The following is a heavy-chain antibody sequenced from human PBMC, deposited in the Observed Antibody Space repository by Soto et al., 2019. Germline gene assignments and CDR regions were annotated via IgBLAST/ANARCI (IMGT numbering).Heavy chain of an antibody. D-gene: IGHD3-22*01. V-gene: IGHV3-23*01. CDR1: GFTFSSYA. J-gene: IGHJ3*02. Sequence: GGSLRLSCAASGFTFSSYAMSWVRQAPGKGLEWVSAISGSGGSTYYADSVKGRFTISRDNSKNTLYLQMNSLRAEDTAVYYCAKDRPPWYYDDSSGYYNDAFDIWGKGTMVTVAS. CDR2: ISGSGGST. CDR3: AKDRPPWYYDDSSGYYNDAFDI.